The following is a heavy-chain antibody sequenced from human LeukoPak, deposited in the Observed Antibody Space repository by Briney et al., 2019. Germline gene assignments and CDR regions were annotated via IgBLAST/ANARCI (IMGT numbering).Heavy chain of an antibody. Sequence: ASVKVSCKPSGYSFTRNGISWVRQAPGQGLEWMAWISANSGNTNYAQNFQDRVTLTKDTSTSTAYMELRSLRSDDTAVYYCARDVNYAFDYWGQGTLVTVSS. CDR1: GYSFTRNG. CDR2: ISANSGNT. J-gene: IGHJ4*02. CDR3: ARDVNYAFDY. V-gene: IGHV1-18*01. D-gene: IGHD3-16*01.